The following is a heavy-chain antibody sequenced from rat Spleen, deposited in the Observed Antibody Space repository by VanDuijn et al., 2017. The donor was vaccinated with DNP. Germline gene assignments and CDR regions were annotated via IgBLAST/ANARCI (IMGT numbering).Heavy chain of an antibody. Sequence: QVQLQQSGAELAKPGSSVKISCRASGYTFTTYYIGWIKQTTRQGLEYIGYINMGSGGTNYNEKFKGKATLTGGKSSSTAFMQLSSLTPDDSAVYYCATHSGWFAYWGQGSPVTVSS. CDR2: INMGSGGT. CDR1: GYTFTTYY. D-gene: IGHD1-1*01. J-gene: IGHJ3*01. CDR3: ATHSGWFAY. V-gene: IGHV1-43*01.